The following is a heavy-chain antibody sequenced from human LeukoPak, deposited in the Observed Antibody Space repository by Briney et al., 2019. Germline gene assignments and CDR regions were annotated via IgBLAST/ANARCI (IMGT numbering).Heavy chain of an antibody. CDR3: ARVHFRSYDAFDI. J-gene: IGHJ3*02. CDR2: ISNDGSNK. Sequence: PGGSLRLSCAASGFTFSTYPMHWVRQAPGKGLEWVAVISNDGSNKYYADSVKGRFTLSRDSSKNTLYLQMNSLRAEDTAVYYCARVHFRSYDAFDIWGQGTMVTVSS. V-gene: IGHV3-30*04. CDR1: GFTFSTYP. D-gene: IGHD1-26*01.